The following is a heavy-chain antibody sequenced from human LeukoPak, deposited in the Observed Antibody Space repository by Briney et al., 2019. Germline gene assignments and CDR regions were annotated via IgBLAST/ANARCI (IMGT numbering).Heavy chain of an antibody. CDR3: ARDPIPYDYVWGSYPGVF. CDR2: IKQEGSEK. J-gene: IGHJ4*02. CDR1: GFPFSRSW. D-gene: IGHD3-16*02. V-gene: IGHV3-7*01. Sequence: GGSLRLSCTASGFPFSRSWMSWVRQAPGKGLEWVANIKQEGSEKYYVDSVKGRFTISRDNAKNSLYLQMNSLRAEDTAVYYCARDPIPYDYVWGSYPGVFWGQGTLVTVSS.